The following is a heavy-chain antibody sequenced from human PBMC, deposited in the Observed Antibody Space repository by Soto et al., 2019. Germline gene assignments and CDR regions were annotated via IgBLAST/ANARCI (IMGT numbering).Heavy chain of an antibody. D-gene: IGHD3-9*01. J-gene: IGHJ4*02. CDR3: ARAPGYYDILTGYYASYFDY. CDR1: GGSISSYY. Sequence: SETLSLTCTVSGGSISSYYWSWIRQPPGKGLDWIGYIYYSGSTNYNPSLKSRVTISVDTSKNQFSLKLSSVTAADTAVYYCARAPGYYDILTGYYASYFDYWGQGTLVTVSS. CDR2: IYYSGST. V-gene: IGHV4-59*01.